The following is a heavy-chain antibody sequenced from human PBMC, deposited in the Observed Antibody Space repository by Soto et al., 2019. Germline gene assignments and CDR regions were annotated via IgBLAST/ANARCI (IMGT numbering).Heavy chain of an antibody. Sequence: QVQLVQSGAEVKKPGSSVKVSCKASGGTFSSYGISWVRQAPGQGLEWMGGIIPVFGTADYAQKFQGRVTITADESTSTAYMELSILRSGDTAVYYSARAEFAAVVDRYYFYYGMDVWGQGTTVTVSS. CDR2: IIPVFGTA. J-gene: IGHJ6*02. V-gene: IGHV1-69*01. CDR3: ARAEFAAVVDRYYFYYGMDV. CDR1: GGTFSSYG. D-gene: IGHD2-21*01.